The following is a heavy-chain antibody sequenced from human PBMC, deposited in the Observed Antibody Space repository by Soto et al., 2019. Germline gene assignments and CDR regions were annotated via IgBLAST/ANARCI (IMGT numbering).Heavy chain of an antibody. CDR3: ANGVPLDY. D-gene: IGHD2-8*01. CDR2: ISYDGSNK. Sequence: GGSLRLSCAASGFTFSSYGMHWVRQAPGKGLEWVAVISYDGSNKYYADSMKGRFTISRDNSKNTLYLQMNSLRAEDTAVYYCANGVPLDYWGEGTLVTGSS. CDR1: GFTFSSYG. V-gene: IGHV3-30*18. J-gene: IGHJ4*02.